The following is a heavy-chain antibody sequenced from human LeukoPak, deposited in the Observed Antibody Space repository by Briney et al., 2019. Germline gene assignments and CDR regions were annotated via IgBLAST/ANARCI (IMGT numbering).Heavy chain of an antibody. V-gene: IGHV1-3*01. Sequence: SVKVSCKASGYTFTSYAMHWVRQAPGQRLEWMGWINAGNGNTKYSQKFQGRVTITRDTSASTAYMELSSLRSEDTAVYYCARVRRSSLXAANTXDFDYWGQGXXVXVXS. D-gene: IGHD6-13*01. CDR3: ARVRRSSLXAANTXDFDY. CDR1: GYTFTSYA. J-gene: IGHJ4*02. CDR2: INAGNGNT.